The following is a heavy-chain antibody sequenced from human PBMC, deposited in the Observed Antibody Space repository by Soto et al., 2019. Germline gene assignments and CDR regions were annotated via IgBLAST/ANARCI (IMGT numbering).Heavy chain of an antibody. Sequence: PSETLSLTCTVSGGSISTNNYYWGWIRQPPGKGLEWIGKIFYSGSTDYSPSLKGRVTMSVDTSKNQFSLKLSSVTASDTAVYYCARIDYHDSSGYCGNWGQGTLVTVSS. CDR2: IFYSGST. J-gene: IGHJ4*02. D-gene: IGHD3-22*01. CDR1: GGSISTNNYY. V-gene: IGHV4-39*01. CDR3: ARIDYHDSSGYCGN.